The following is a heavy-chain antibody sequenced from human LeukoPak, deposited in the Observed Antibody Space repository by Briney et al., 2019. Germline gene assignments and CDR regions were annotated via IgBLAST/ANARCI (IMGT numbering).Heavy chain of an antibody. Sequence: SETLSLTCTVSGGSISSSSYYWGWIRQPPGKGLEWIGSIYYSGSTYYNPSLKSRVTISVDTSKNQFSLKLSSVTAADTTAYYCARHEITMVRGVMENWFDPWGQGTLVTVSS. CDR3: ARHEITMVRGVMENWFDP. J-gene: IGHJ5*02. D-gene: IGHD3-10*01. V-gene: IGHV4-39*01. CDR1: GGSISSSSYY. CDR2: IYYSGST.